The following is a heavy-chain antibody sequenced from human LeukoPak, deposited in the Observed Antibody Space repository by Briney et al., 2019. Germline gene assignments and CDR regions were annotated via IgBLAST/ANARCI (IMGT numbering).Heavy chain of an antibody. V-gene: IGHV4-39*01. Sequence: PSETLSLTCTLSGGSVSSTTYFWTWIPHPPGKGLECIASINYSGSTYYNPSLKSRVTISVDTSENQFSLKLSSVTAADTAVYYCARYVVYGSGKYYFDYWGQGTLVTVSS. D-gene: IGHD3-10*01. CDR3: ARYVVYGSGKYYFDY. J-gene: IGHJ4*02. CDR2: INYSGST. CDR1: GGSVSSTTYF.